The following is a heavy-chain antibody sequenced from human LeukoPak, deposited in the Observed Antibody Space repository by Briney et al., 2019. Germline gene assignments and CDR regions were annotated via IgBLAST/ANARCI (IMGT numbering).Heavy chain of an antibody. CDR2: IFISGGT. J-gene: IGHJ6*03. V-gene: IGHV4-4*07. Sequence: SETLSLTCTVSGGSISTYYWSWIRQPAGKGLEWIGRIFISGGTNYNPSPRSRVTMSLDTSKNQFSLKLYSVTAADTAVYYCARGGSTLHSAGGHDIEFYYYYYMDVWGKGTTVTISS. CDR3: ARGGSTLHSAGGHDIEFYYYYYMDV. CDR1: GGSISTYY. D-gene: IGHD3-9*01.